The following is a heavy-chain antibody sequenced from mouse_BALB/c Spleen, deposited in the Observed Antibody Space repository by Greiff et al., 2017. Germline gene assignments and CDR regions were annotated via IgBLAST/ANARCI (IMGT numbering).Heavy chain of an antibody. V-gene: IGHV3-8*02. J-gene: IGHJ3*01. Sequence: EVQVVESGPSLVKPSQTLSLTCSVTGDSITSGYWNWIRKFPGNKLEYMGYISYSGSTYYNPSLKSRISITRDTSKNQYYLQLNSVTTDDTATYYCARSPYRFDEGAWFAYWGQGTLVTVSA. CDR2: ISYSGST. CDR1: GDSITSGY. CDR3: ARSPYRFDEGAWFAY. D-gene: IGHD2-14*01.